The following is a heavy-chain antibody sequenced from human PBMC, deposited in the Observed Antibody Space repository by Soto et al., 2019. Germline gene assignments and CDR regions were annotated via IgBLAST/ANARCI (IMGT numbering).Heavy chain of an antibody. CDR1: GFTFSDYY. J-gene: IGHJ5*02. V-gene: IGHV3-11*01. CDR3: ATHLDYDSWFDP. CDR2: ISSSGSTI. D-gene: IGHD4-17*01. Sequence: GGSLRLSCAASGFTFSDYYMSWIRQAPGKGLEWVSYISSSGSTIYYADSEKGRSTTTRNNDKNSLYLQMNSLRAEDTAVYYCATHLDYDSWFDPWGQGTLVTVSS.